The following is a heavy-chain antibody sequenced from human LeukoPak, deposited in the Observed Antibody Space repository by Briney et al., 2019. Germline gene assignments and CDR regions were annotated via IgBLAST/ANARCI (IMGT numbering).Heavy chain of an antibody. D-gene: IGHD1-1*01. CDR3: AKDISTTGTYYFDY. J-gene: IGHJ4*02. V-gene: IGHV3-9*01. CDR1: GFTFDDYA. CDR2: ISWNSGSI. Sequence: GGSLRLSCAASGFTFDDYAMHWVRQAPGKGLEWVSGISWNSGSIGYADSVKGRFTISRDNAKNSLYLQMNSLRAEDTALYYCAKDISTTGTYYFDYWGQGTLVAVSS.